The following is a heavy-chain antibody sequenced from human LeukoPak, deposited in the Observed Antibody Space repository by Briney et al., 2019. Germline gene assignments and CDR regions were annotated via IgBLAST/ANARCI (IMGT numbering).Heavy chain of an antibody. Sequence: PGGSLRLSCTASGFTFTDHYINWLRQAPGKGLEWLSYISPDSGHTNYADSVKGRFTVSRDNAKNRLYLQMNSLRAEDTAIYYCAKERSGGWPSDYWGHGILVTVSS. CDR3: AKERSGGWPSDY. CDR2: ISPDSGHT. V-gene: IGHV3-11*05. CDR1: GFTFTDHY. D-gene: IGHD6-19*01. J-gene: IGHJ4*01.